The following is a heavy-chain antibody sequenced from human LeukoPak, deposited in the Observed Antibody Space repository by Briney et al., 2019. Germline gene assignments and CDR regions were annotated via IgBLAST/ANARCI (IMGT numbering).Heavy chain of an antibody. Sequence: ASVKVSCKASGYTFTGYYLIWVRQAPGQGLEWMGWINPNSGDTSYAQKFQGSVTMTTDTSISTAYMELSSLRSDDTAVYYCARLNLGYDFWGQGTLVTVS. D-gene: IGHD3-3*01. V-gene: IGHV1-2*02. CDR2: INPNSGDT. J-gene: IGHJ4*02. CDR3: ARLNLGYDF. CDR1: GYTFTGYY.